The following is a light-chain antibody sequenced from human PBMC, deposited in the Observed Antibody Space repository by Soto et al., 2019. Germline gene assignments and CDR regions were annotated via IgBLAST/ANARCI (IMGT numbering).Light chain of an antibody. V-gene: IGKV3-20*01. J-gene: IGKJ1*01. CDR3: PRYDSFRT. CDR2: GAS. CDR1: QSVRSNF. Sequence: EIVLTPSPRTLALSPGERATLSSSASQSVRSNFLAWYQQKPGQAPRLLIYGASNRATGIPDRFSGSGSGTDFTLTITRLEPEDFAMDYCPRYDSFRTFGQATKVDNK.